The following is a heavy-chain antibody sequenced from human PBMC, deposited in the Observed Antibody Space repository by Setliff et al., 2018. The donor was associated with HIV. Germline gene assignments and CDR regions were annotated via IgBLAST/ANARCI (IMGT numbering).Heavy chain of an antibody. Sequence: SETLSLTCTVSGGSVNDFYCNWIRQPPGKGPEWIGYIHSSGSTIYNPSLKSRITISLDTSKEQFSLELSSATAADTAVYYCATLDHSGGNFLAYWGQGSLGTVSS. D-gene: IGHD2-21*02. J-gene: IGHJ4*02. CDR3: ATLDHSGGNFLAY. CDR2: IHSSGST. CDR1: GGSVNDFY. V-gene: IGHV4-4*09.